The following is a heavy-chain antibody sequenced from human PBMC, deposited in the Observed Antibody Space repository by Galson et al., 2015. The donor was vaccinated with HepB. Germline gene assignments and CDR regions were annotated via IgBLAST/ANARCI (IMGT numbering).Heavy chain of an antibody. V-gene: IGHV1-2*02. CDR1: GYTFTGYY. Sequence: SGYTFTGYYMHWVRQAPGQGLEWMGWINPNSGGTNYAQKFQGRVTMTRDTSISTAYMELSRLRSDDTAVYYCAREVGPTGDFDYWGQGTLVTVSS. D-gene: IGHD3/OR15-3a*01. J-gene: IGHJ4*02. CDR3: AREVGPTGDFDY. CDR2: INPNSGGT.